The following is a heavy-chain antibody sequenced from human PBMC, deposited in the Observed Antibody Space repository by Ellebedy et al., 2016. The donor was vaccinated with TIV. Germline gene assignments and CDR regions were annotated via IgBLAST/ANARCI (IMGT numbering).Heavy chain of an antibody. Sequence: PGGSLRLSCAASGFTFSSYSMNWVRQAPGKGLEWVSSISSSSSYIYYADSVKGRFTISRDNAKNSLYLQMNSLRAEDTAVYYCARGPDPTWIQPQDYWGQGTLVTVSS. D-gene: IGHD5-18*01. CDR3: ARGPDPTWIQPQDY. CDR2: ISSSSSYI. CDR1: GFTFSSYS. J-gene: IGHJ4*02. V-gene: IGHV3-21*01.